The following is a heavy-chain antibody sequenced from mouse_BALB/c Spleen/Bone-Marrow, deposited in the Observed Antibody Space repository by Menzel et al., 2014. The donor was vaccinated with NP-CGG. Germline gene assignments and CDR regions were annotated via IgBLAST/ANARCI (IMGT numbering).Heavy chain of an antibody. D-gene: IGHD2-3*01. Sequence: VQLVESGAGLMKPGASVKISCKATGYTFSSYWIEWVKRRPGHGLEWIGEILPGSDSTNYNEKFKGKATFTADTSSNTAYMQHSNLTSEDSIVYYCASCGYDGYFYTMDYWGQRASVTVSS. CDR3: ASCGYDGYFYTMDY. J-gene: IGHJ4*01. CDR1: GYTFSSYW. V-gene: IGHV1-9*01. CDR2: ILPGSDST.